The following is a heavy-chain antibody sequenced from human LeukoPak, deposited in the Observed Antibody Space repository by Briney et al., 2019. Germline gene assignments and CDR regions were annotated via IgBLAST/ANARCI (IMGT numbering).Heavy chain of an antibody. CDR2: INPNSGDT. J-gene: IGHJ4*02. V-gene: IGHV1-2*02. CDR1: GYTFTGYY. CDR3: AKENTKMPFRPGEATLTKGYFDY. Sequence: ASVKVSCKASGYTFTGYYMHWVRQAPGQGLEWMGWINPNSGDTNYAQKFQGRVTMTRDTSSSTAYMDLSRLRSDDTAVYYCAKENTKMPFRPGEATLTKGYFDYWGQGTLVTVSS. D-gene: IGHD4-17*01.